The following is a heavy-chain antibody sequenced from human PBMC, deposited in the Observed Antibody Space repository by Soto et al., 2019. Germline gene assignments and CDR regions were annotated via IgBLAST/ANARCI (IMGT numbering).Heavy chain of an antibody. CDR3: ARERTRIGFDI. Sequence: ASVKVSCKASGYTFTSYAINCVRQAPGQGLEWMGWMYPNSGSTGYAQKFQGRVTMTRNTSISTAYMELSSLTSEDTAVYYCARERTRIGFDIWGQGTMVTVSS. J-gene: IGHJ3*02. CDR2: MYPNSGST. CDR1: GYTFTSYA. V-gene: IGHV1-8*01. D-gene: IGHD2-15*01.